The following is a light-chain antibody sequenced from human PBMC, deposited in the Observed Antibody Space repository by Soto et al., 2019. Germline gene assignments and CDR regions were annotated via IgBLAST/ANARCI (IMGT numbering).Light chain of an antibody. CDR2: GAS. CDR1: RSVTSNF. CDR3: QQYGSTPRWT. J-gene: IGKJ2*02. Sequence: NELTQSPGTLSLSPGERATLSCRASRSVTSNFVAWYQQKPGQAPRLLVYGASTRAIDIPERFSGSGSGTDFSITINRLEPEDFAVYFCQQYGSTPRWTVGQGTKVEIK. V-gene: IGKV3-20*01.